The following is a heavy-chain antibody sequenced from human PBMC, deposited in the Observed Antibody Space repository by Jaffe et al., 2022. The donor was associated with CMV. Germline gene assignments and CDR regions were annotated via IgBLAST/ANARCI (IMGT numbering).Heavy chain of an antibody. V-gene: IGHV3-33*08. CDR3: ATYPGSDY. CDR1: GFPFLHYG. CDR2: IWYDGSYE. Sequence: QAQLVESGGGVVQSGRSLRLSCAASGFPFLHYGMYWVRQAPGKGLEWVALIWYDGSYEHYADSVRGRFTISRDNSENTLYLQMNNLRVEDTAKYYCATYPGSDYWGQGTLVTVSS. J-gene: IGHJ4*02. D-gene: IGHD6-25*01.